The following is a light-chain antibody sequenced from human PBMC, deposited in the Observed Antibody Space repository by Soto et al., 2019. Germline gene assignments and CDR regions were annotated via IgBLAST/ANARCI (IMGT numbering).Light chain of an antibody. CDR2: DVT. CDR3: SSYTSICTYV. CDR1: SSDVGGYNF. Sequence: QSALTQPASVSGSPGQSITISCTGTSSDVGGYNFVSWYQQHPDKAPKLMIYDVTNRPSGVSNRFSGSKSGNTASLTISGLQAEDEADYYCSSYTSICTYVFGTGTKVTVL. J-gene: IGLJ1*01. V-gene: IGLV2-14*01.